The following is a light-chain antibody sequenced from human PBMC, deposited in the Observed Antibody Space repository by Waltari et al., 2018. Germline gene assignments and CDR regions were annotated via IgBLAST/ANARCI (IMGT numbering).Light chain of an antibody. J-gene: IGKJ1*01. V-gene: IGKV3-20*01. CDR3: HQYGPSLWT. CDR2: GTS. CDR1: QSIHSAY. Sequence: EIVLTQSPGTLSLTPGDRVTVSCRASQSIHSAYLAWYQHKPGQAPGLLIFGTSSRAAGIPDRFSGSGSGTDFTLTISRLEPEDFAVYFCHQYGPSLWTFGQGTKVEI.